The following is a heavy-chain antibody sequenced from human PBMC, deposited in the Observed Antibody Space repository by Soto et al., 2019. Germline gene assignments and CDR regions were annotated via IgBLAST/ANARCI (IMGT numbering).Heavy chain of an antibody. CDR1: GGSISSSSYY. D-gene: IGHD6-13*01. Sequence: QLQLQESGPGLVKPSETLSLTCTVSGGSISSSSYYWGWIRQPPGKGLEWIGSIYYSGRTYYNPSLKSRVTIRQDTSEHPYSLKLSTVPAADTAVYSCARRRRTNMSSSMDGRGYYFDYLGQGTLVTVSS. J-gene: IGHJ4*02. V-gene: IGHV4-39*01. CDR2: IYYSGRT. CDR3: ARRRRTNMSSSMDGRGYYFDY.